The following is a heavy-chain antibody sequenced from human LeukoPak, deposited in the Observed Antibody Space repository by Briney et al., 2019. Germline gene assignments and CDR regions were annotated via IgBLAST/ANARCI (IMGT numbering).Heavy chain of an antibody. D-gene: IGHD5-24*01. CDR1: GYTFSGYA. J-gene: IGHJ4*02. CDR3: ARGIWSATRVDYYLDN. CDR2: INAGNGHT. V-gene: IGHV1-3*01. Sequence: GASVKVSCKASGYTFSGYAIHWVRQAPGQGFEWMGWINAGNGHTKYSQNFQGRVTITRDSSANIVYMDVSSLTSEDTAVYYCARGIWSATRVDYYLDNWGRGTLVTVSS.